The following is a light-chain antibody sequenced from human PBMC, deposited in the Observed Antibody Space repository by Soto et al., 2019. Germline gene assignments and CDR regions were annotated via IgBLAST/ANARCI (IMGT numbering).Light chain of an antibody. J-gene: IGKJ1*01. V-gene: IGKV3-20*01. CDR2: GAS. CDR1: QSVSSTY. CDR3: QQYVSSPWT. Sequence: EIVLTQSPGTLSLSPGARATLSCRASQSVSSTYLAGYQQKPGQAPRLLIYGASSRATGIPDRFSGSGSGTDFTLTISRLEPEDFAVYYCQQYVSSPWTFGQGTKVEIK.